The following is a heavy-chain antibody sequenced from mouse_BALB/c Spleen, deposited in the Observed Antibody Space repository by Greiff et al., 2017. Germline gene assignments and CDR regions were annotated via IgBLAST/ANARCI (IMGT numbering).Heavy chain of an antibody. Sequence: VKLMESGPGLVAPSQSLSITCTVSGFSLTSYGVHWVRQPPGKGLEWLGVIWAGGSTNYNSALMSRLSISKDNSKSQVFLKMNSLQTDDTAMYYCARDGTTVVVNPLDYWGQGTTLTVSS. CDR1: GFSLTSYG. V-gene: IGHV2-9*02. CDR3: ARDGTTVVVNPLDY. CDR2: IWAGGST. J-gene: IGHJ2*01. D-gene: IGHD1-1*01.